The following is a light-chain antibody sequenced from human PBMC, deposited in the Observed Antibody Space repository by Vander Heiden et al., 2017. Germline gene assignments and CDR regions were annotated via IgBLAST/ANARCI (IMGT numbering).Light chain of an antibody. J-gene: IGLJ1*01. CDR2: DVS. CDR1: SRDVGGYNY. Sequence: QSALTQPASVSGSPGQPITISCTGTSRDVGGYNYVSWYPQHPGKAPKLMIYDVSNRPSGVSNRFSGSKSGNTASLTISGLQAEDEADYYCSSYTSSSTLCVFGTGTKVTVL. V-gene: IGLV2-14*01. CDR3: SSYTSSSTLCV.